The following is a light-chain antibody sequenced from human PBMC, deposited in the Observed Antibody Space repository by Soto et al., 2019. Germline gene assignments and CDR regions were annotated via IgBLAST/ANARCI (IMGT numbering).Light chain of an antibody. CDR2: WAS. Sequence: DIVMTQSPDSLAVSLGERATINCKSSQSVLYSSNNENYLAWYQQKPGQPPKLLIYWASTRESGVPDRFSGSGSGTEFTLTISSLQAEDVAVYYCQQYYRTPLTFGGGTKVEIK. J-gene: IGKJ4*01. CDR3: QQYYRTPLT. CDR1: QSVLYSSNNENY. V-gene: IGKV4-1*01.